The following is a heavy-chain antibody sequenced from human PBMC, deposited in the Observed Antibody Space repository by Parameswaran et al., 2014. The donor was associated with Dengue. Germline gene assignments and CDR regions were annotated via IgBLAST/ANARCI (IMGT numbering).Heavy chain of an antibody. Sequence: RWIRQPPGKGLQWVANIKDDGSEQSYGDSAKGRFTISRDNAKNSLYLQMNSLKVEDTAVYYCATHSGWKYGDWDQGTLVTVSS. V-gene: IGHV3-7*03. CDR2: IKDDGSEQ. CDR3: ATHSGWKYGD. D-gene: IGHD6-19*01. J-gene: IGHJ4*02.